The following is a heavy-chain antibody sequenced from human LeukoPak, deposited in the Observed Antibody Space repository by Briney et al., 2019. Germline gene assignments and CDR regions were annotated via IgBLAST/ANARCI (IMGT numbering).Heavy chain of an antibody. CDR3: AKRNYDMKIFGVVRHRLNFSYMDV. V-gene: IGHV3-23*01. J-gene: IGHJ6*03. Sequence: PGGSLRLSCAASGFTSSNYPMSWVRQAPGKGLEWVSTISGSAGATFYADSVKGRSIISRDNSNNTVNLQMNGLRVEDTALYFCAKRNYDMKIFGVVRHRLNFSYMDVWAKGTTVTVSS. CDR1: GFTSSNYP. D-gene: IGHD3-3*01. CDR2: ISGSAGAT.